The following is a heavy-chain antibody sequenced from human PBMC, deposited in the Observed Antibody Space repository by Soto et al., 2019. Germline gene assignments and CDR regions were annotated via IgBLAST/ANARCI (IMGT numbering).Heavy chain of an antibody. D-gene: IGHD3-22*01. CDR2: ITYDGSKK. V-gene: IGHV3-30-3*01. Sequence: PGGSLRLSCAASGFTFSSYAMHWVRQAPGKGLEWVAVITYDGSKKYYADSVKGRFTISRDNSKNTLYLQMNSLRAEDTAVYYVAREMGGGITMRVVALDYWGQGTLVTVSS. CDR3: AREMGGGITMRVVALDY. CDR1: GFTFSSYA. J-gene: IGHJ4*02.